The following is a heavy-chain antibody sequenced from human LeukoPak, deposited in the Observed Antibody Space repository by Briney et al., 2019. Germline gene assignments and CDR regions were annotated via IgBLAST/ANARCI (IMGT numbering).Heavy chain of an antibody. J-gene: IGHJ5*02. CDR3: ARDRSGFAAAEGNWFDP. CDR2: IYSGGST. Sequence: GGSLRLSCAASGFTVSSNYMSWVRQAPGKGLEWVSVIYSGGSTYYADSVKGRFTISRDNSKNTLYLQMNSLRAEDTAVYYCARDRSGFAAAEGNWFDPWGQGTLVTVSS. CDR1: GFTVSSNY. V-gene: IGHV3-53*01. D-gene: IGHD6-13*01.